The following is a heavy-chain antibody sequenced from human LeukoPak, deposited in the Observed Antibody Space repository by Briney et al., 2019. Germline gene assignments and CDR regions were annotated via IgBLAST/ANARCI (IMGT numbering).Heavy chain of an antibody. CDR1: GFTFSSYW. Sequence: GGSLRLSCAASGFTFSSYWMHWVRQAPGKGLVWVSRINTDGSSTSYADSVKGRFTISRDNAKNTLYLQMNSLRAEDTAVYYCAREGGQCSGGSCYFAYWGQGTLVTVSS. CDR2: INTDGSST. CDR3: AREGGQCSGGSCYFAY. V-gene: IGHV3-74*01. D-gene: IGHD2-15*01. J-gene: IGHJ4*02.